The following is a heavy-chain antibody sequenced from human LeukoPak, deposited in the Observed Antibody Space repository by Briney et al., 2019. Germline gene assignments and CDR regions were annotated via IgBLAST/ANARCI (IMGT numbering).Heavy chain of an antibody. J-gene: IGHJ4*02. CDR2: ISYDGSNK. D-gene: IGHD3-10*01. CDR3: AKDRGFGVFFQYYFHY. Sequence: GGSLRLSCAASGFSFSDYGMHWVRQAPGKGLEWVAVISYDGSNKYYADSVKGRFTIYRDNSKNTLYVHLNSLRPEDTAVYYCAKDRGFGVFFQYYFHYWGQGTLVTVSS. V-gene: IGHV3-30*18. CDR1: GFSFSDYG.